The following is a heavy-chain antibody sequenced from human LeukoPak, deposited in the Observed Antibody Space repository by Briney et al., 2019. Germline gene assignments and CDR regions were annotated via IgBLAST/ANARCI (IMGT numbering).Heavy chain of an antibody. V-gene: IGHV1-18*01. J-gene: IGHJ4*02. CDR3: ARDSLESGYSGSYRDPHDY. D-gene: IGHD1-26*01. CDR2: ISAYNGNT. CDR1: GYTFTSYG. Sequence: ASVKVSCKASGYTFTSYGISWVRQAPGQGLEWMGWISAYNGNTNYAQKPQGRVTMTTDTSTSTAYMELRSLRSDDTAVYYCARDSLESGYSGSYRDPHDYWGQGTLVTVSS.